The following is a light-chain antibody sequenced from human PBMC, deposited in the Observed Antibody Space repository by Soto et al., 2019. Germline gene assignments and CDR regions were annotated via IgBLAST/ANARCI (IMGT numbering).Light chain of an antibody. CDR1: QSISSY. CDR3: QQSYSTPLT. V-gene: IGKV1-39*01. J-gene: IGKJ4*01. CDR2: AAS. Sequence: DIQMTQSPSSLSASVGDRVTITCRASQSISSYLTWYQQKPVKAPKLLIYAASSLQSGVPSRFSGSGSGTDFTLTISSLQPKDFATYYCQQSYSTPLTVGGGTKVESK.